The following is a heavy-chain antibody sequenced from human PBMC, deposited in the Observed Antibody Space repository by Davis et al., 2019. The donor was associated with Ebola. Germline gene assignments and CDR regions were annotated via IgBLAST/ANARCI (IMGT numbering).Heavy chain of an antibody. V-gene: IGHV4-39*01. J-gene: IGHJ4*02. D-gene: IGHD4-23*01. CDR2: IYYSGST. Sequence: PSETLSLTCTVSGGSISSSSYYWGWIRQPPGKGLEWIGSIYYSGSTYYNPSLKSRVTISVDTSKNQFSLKLSSVTAADTAVYYCARHDVVTPGRGFDYWGQGTLVTVSS. CDR1: GGSISSSSYY. CDR3: ARHDVVTPGRGFDY.